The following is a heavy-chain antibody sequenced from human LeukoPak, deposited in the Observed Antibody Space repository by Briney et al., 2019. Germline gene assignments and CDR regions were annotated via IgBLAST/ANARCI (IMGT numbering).Heavy chain of an antibody. CDR1: GYTFTGYY. CDR3: ARAGEIAAAGTLYNWVDP. CDR2: INPNSGGT. Sequence: ASVTVSCKASGYTFTGYYMHWVRQAPGQGLEWMGWINPNSGGTNYAQKFQGRVTMTRDTSISTAYMELSRLRSDDTAVYYCARAGEIAAAGTLYNWVDPWGQGTLVTVSS. D-gene: IGHD6-13*01. J-gene: IGHJ5*02. V-gene: IGHV1-2*02.